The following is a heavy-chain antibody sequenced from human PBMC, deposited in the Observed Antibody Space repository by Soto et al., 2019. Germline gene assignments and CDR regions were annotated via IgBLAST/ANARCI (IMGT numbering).Heavy chain of an antibody. CDR2: IYYSGST. CDR1: GGSISSYY. V-gene: IGHV4-59*01. Sequence: SETLSLTCTVSGGSISSYYWSWIRQPPGKGLEWIGYIYYSGSTNYNPSLKSRVTISVDTSKNQFSLKLSSVTAADTAVYYCASRGYSGYDYYYYYMDVWGKGTTVTVSS. J-gene: IGHJ6*03. CDR3: ASRGYSGYDYYYYYMDV. D-gene: IGHD5-12*01.